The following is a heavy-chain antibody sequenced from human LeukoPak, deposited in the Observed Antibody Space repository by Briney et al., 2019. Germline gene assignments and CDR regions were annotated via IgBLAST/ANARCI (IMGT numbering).Heavy chain of an antibody. CDR1: GYTLTELS. Sequence: GASVKVSCKVSGYTLTELSMHWVRQAPGKGLEWMGGFDPEDGETIYAQKFQGRVTMTEDTSTDTAYMELSSLRSEDTAVYYCATGSHDIVVVVAADAFDIWGQGTMVTVSS. CDR3: ATGSHDIVVVVAADAFDI. J-gene: IGHJ3*02. D-gene: IGHD2-15*01. CDR2: FDPEDGET. V-gene: IGHV1-24*01.